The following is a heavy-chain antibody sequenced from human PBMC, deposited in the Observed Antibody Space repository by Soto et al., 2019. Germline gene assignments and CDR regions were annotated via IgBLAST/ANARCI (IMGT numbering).Heavy chain of an antibody. CDR2: ISGNGDNT. J-gene: IGHJ6*02. Sequence: ESGGNLVQPGGSLRLSCAASGFTFSAYALSWVRQAPGKGLEWVSIISGNGDNTYYADSVRGRLTISRDNFKNTLYLQIHSLRAEDTAVYFCAKDRETSEEPTIIGYYYNGMDVWGRGTTVTVSS. V-gene: IGHV3-23*01. D-gene: IGHD3-22*01. CDR3: AKDRETSEEPTIIGYYYNGMDV. CDR1: GFTFSAYA.